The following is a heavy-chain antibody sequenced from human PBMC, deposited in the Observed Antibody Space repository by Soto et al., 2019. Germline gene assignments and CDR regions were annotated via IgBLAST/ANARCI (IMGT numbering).Heavy chain of an antibody. Sequence: QVQLVQSGAEVMQPGSSVKVSCKPSGGTITNFINYPINWVRQSPGQGLEWMGGIVPNIGTVNYAQKFQGRVTMTADKSTGTVYMELSSLRSDDSALYYCARRNTAGFLRYFDNWGQGTLVTVSS. CDR3: ARRNTAGFLRYFDN. D-gene: IGHD6-19*01. V-gene: IGHV1-69*06. CDR1: GGTITNFINYP. J-gene: IGHJ4*02. CDR2: IVPNIGTV.